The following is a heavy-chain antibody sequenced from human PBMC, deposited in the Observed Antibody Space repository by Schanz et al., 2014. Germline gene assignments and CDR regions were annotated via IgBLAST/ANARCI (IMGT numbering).Heavy chain of an antibody. J-gene: IGHJ4*02. D-gene: IGHD5-12*01. CDR2: INAGTGNT. V-gene: IGHV1-3*01. CDR3: ARDFSAYVGNYFDY. CDR1: GYTFTSYS. Sequence: QVQLVQSGAEVKKPGASVKVSCKASGYTFTSYSIHWVRQAPGQGLEWMGWINAGTGNTNYAQKLQGRVTMTTDTSTSTAYMELTSLRVDDTAVYYCARDFSAYVGNYFDYWGQGTLVTVSS.